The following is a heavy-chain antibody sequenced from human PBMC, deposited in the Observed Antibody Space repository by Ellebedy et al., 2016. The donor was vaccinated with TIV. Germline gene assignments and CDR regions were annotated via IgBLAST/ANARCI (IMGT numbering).Heavy chain of an antibody. J-gene: IGHJ4*02. Sequence: SETLSLTXAVEGAAFSRYVWRWIRQSPGKGLEWRGVINHSGSTNYNPSLKSRVTMSVDTTKKHISLRLSSVTAADTAVYYCARVGDYYGSGSLDYWGRGTLVAVSS. V-gene: IGHV4-34*01. D-gene: IGHD3-10*01. CDR1: GAAFSRYV. CDR3: ARVGDYYGSGSLDY. CDR2: INHSGST.